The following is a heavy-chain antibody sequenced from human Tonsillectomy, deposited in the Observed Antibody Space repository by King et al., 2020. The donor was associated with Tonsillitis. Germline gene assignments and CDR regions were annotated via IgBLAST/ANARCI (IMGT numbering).Heavy chain of an antibody. CDR2: IYYSGST. CDR1: GGSISSYY. J-gene: IGHJ6*02. CDR3: ARDKVCSGYYCAYGMDV. Sequence: QLQESGPGLVKPSETLSLTCTVSGGSISSYYWSWIRQPPGKGLEWIGYIYYSGSTNYNPSLKGRVTISVDTSKNQFSLKLSSVTAADTAVYYCARDKVCSGYYCAYGMDVWGQGTTVTVSS. D-gene: IGHD3-22*01. V-gene: IGHV4-59*01.